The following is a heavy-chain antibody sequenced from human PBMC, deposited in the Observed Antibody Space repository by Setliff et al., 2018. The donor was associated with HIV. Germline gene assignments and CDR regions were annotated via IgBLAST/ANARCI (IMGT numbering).Heavy chain of an antibody. J-gene: IGHJ6*03. Sequence: RASVKVSCKASGYTFTDYYIHWVRQAPGQGLEWMGWIKPDSGGTNFAQKFQGRVTMTRDTSISTTHMELTNLKSDDTAVYFCARGRLTAPGSFYHFYYMGVWGEGTTVTVSS. CDR1: GYTFTDYY. D-gene: IGHD6-13*01. CDR3: ARGRLTAPGSFYHFYYMGV. V-gene: IGHV1-2*02. CDR2: IKPDSGGT.